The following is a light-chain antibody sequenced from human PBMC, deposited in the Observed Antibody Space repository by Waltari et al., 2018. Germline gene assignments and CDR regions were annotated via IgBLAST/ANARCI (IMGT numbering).Light chain of an antibody. CDR1: SSDFVAYNY. J-gene: IGLJ3*02. CDR2: DVN. V-gene: IGLV2-14*03. Sequence: HSALAQPASVSGSPGQSITISFTGTSSDFVAYNYVSWYQQHPGKAPRLFIFDVNDRPAGVSYRFSGSKSGNTASLTISGLQAEDEADYYCCSFTRSNSWVFGGGTKLTVL. CDR3: CSFTRSNSWV.